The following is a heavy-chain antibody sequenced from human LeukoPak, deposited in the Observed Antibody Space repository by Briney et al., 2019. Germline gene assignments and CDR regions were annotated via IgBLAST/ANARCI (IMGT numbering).Heavy chain of an antibody. CDR3: AKRGYYYDSSGYYSRTYFDY. J-gene: IGHJ4*02. Sequence: GGSLRLSCVVSGFTFSSYGMHWVRQAPGKGLGWVAVISYDGSNKYYADSVKGRFTISRDNSKNTLYLQMNSLRAEDTAVYYCAKRGYYYDSSGYYSRTYFDYWGQGTLVIVSS. CDR2: ISYDGSNK. D-gene: IGHD3-22*01. CDR1: GFTFSSYG. V-gene: IGHV3-30*18.